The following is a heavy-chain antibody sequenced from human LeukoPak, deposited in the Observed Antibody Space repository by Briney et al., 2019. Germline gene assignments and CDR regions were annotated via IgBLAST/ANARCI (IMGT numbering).Heavy chain of an antibody. J-gene: IGHJ4*02. V-gene: IGHV3-23*01. D-gene: IGHD6-6*01. Sequence: GGSLRLSCVASGLSFINYAMTWVRQAPGKGLEWVSSINSGSAGSTSYADPVRGRSTISRDNSKNTLYLQMNNLRADDTAIYYCAKRGPIYSSSPGNYFDYWGQGTLVTVSS. CDR3: AKRGPIYSSSPGNYFDY. CDR1: GLSFINYA. CDR2: INSGSAGST.